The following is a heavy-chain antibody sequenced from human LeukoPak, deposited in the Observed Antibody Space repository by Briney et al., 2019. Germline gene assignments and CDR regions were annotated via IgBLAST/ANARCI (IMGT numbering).Heavy chain of an antibody. CDR3: ARYCSGGSCLDY. J-gene: IGHJ4*02. V-gene: IGHV4-59*11. CDR2: IYYSGST. Sequence: SETLSLTCTVSGDSISIHYWTWIRQPPGKGLEWIGYIYYSGSTNYNPSLKSRVTISVDTSKNQFSLKLSSVTAAHTAVYYCARYCSGGSCLDYWGQGTLVTVSS. CDR1: GDSISIHY. D-gene: IGHD2-15*01.